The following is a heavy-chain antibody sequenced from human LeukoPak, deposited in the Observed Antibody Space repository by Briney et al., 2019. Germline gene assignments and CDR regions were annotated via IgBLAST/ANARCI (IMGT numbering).Heavy chain of an antibody. CDR1: GFTFDDYG. Sequence: GGSLRLSCAASGFTFDDYGMSWVRQAPGKGLEWVSGINWNGGNTGYADSVKGRFTISRDNAKNSLYMQMNSLRAEDTALYYCARAYSGYENYYYYYYMDVWGKGTTVTVSS. CDR3: ARAYSGYENYYYYYYMDV. J-gene: IGHJ6*03. CDR2: INWNGGNT. D-gene: IGHD5-12*01. V-gene: IGHV3-20*04.